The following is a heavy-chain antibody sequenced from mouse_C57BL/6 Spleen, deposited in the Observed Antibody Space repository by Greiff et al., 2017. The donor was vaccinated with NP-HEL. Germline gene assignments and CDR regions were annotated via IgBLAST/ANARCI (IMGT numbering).Heavy chain of an antibody. CDR1: GYTFTSYW. CDR3: ARSRDYAMDC. Sequence: QVQLKESGAELAKPGASVKLSCKASGYTFTSYWMHWVKQRPGQGLEWIGNINPSSGYTKYNQKFKDKATLTADKSSSTAYMQLSSLTSDDSAVYYCARSRDYAMDCGGPGTSVTV. J-gene: IGHJ4*01. V-gene: IGHV1-7*01. CDR2: INPSSGYT. D-gene: IGHD3-3*01.